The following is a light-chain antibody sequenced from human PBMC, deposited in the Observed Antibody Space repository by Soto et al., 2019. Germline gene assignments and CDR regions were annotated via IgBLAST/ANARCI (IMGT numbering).Light chain of an antibody. Sequence: QSALTQPASVSGSPGQSITISCTGTSSDVGGYNYVSWYQQHPGKAPKLVIYEVNKRPAGVSKRFSGSRSGDTASLTISGLQAEDEAAYYCSSYPGPITFYVFGPGTKVTV. CDR2: EVN. J-gene: IGLJ1*01. V-gene: IGLV2-14*03. CDR3: SSYPGPITFYV. CDR1: SSDVGGYNY.